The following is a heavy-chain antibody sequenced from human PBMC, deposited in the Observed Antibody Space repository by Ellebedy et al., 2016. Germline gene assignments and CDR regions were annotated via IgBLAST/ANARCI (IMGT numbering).Heavy chain of an antibody. Sequence: SVKVSXKASGGTFSSYAISWVRQAPGQGLEWMGGIIPIFGTANYAQKFQGRVTITADESTSTAYMELSSLRSEDTAVYYCARSAGLGMITFDYWGQGTLVTVSS. D-gene: IGHD3-16*01. CDR1: GGTFSSYA. CDR3: ARSAGLGMITFDY. J-gene: IGHJ4*02. CDR2: IIPIFGTA. V-gene: IGHV1-69*13.